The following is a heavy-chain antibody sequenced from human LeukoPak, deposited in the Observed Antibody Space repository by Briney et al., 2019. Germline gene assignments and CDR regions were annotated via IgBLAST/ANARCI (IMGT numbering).Heavy chain of an antibody. CDR2: IIPIFGTT. D-gene: IGHD4-17*01. J-gene: IGHJ4*02. Sequence: PVKLCCKASGGTFSSYAISWVRQAPGQGLEWMGGIIPIFGTTNYAQKFQGRVTITADESTSTAYMELSSLRSEDTAVYYCAREGENGDSTPGFDYWGQGTLFTVSS. CDR1: GGTFSSYA. CDR3: AREGENGDSTPGFDY. V-gene: IGHV1-69*01.